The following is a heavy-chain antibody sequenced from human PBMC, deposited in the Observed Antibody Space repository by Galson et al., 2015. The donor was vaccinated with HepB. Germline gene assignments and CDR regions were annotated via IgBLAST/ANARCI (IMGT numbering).Heavy chain of an antibody. J-gene: IGHJ4*02. V-gene: IGHV5-10-1*01. CDR3: ARRHYYGSGTYYFDY. CDR1: GYSFTTYW. CDR2: IDPSDSYT. D-gene: IGHD3-10*01. Sequence: QSGAEVKKPGESLRISCTGSGYSFTTYWISWVRRMPGKGLEWMGRIDPSDSYTNYSPSFQGHVTISADKSISTAYLQWSSLKASDTAMYHCARRHYYGSGTYYFDYWGQGTLVTVSS.